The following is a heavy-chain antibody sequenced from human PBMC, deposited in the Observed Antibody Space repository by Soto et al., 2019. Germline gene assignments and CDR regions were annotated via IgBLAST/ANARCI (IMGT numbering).Heavy chain of an antibody. Sequence: PSETLSLTCTVSGGSFSGYYWSWIRQPPGKGLEWIGEINHSGSTNYNPSLKSRVTISVDTSKNQFSLKLSSVTAADTAVYYCARVARNSSSWYGDDYWGQGTLVTVSS. D-gene: IGHD6-13*01. CDR2: INHSGST. V-gene: IGHV4-34*01. J-gene: IGHJ4*02. CDR1: GGSFSGYY. CDR3: ARVARNSSSWYGDDY.